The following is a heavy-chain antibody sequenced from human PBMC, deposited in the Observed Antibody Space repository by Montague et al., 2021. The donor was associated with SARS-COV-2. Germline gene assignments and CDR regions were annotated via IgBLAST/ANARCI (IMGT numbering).Heavy chain of an antibody. CDR1: GDSVSSNSAA. V-gene: IGHV6-1*01. CDR2: TYYRSRWFN. D-gene: IGHD3-22*01. CDR3: ARATEWRGYYYYYYFDY. Sequence: CAISGDSVSSNSAAWNWIRQSPSRGLEWLGRTYYRSRWFNDYAVSIRSRITINPDTSKNQFSLQLNSVTPEDTAVYCCARATEWRGYYYYYYFDYWGQGTLVTVSS. J-gene: IGHJ4*02.